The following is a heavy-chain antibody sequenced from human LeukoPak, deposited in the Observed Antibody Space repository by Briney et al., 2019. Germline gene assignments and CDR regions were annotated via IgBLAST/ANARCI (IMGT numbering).Heavy chain of an antibody. CDR3: ARDTLRAFDI. J-gene: IGHJ3*02. Sequence: SETLSLTCTVSGGSISSYYWSWIRQPPGKGLDWIGYIYYSGSTNYNPSLKSRVTISVDTSKNQFSLKLSSVTAADTAVYYCARDTLRAFDIWGQGTMVTVSS. CDR1: GGSISSYY. CDR2: IYYSGST. V-gene: IGHV4-59*12.